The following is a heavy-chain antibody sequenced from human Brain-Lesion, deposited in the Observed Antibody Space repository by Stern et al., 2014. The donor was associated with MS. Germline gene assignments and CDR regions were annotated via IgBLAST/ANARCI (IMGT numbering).Heavy chain of an antibody. D-gene: IGHD5-18*01. CDR2: SIPIFGSP. J-gene: IGHJ5*02. V-gene: IGHV1-69*06. CDR3: AKDGPALVTNWFDP. CDR1: GGTFGTYP. Sequence: VQLVQSGPEVKKPGSSVQVSCKASGGTFGTYPITWLRQAPGRGLDWLGRSIPIFGSPNYAQKFQGRVTITADRSTTTVYMKLSSLKSDDAAVYYCAKDGPALVTNWFDPWGRGTLVTVSS.